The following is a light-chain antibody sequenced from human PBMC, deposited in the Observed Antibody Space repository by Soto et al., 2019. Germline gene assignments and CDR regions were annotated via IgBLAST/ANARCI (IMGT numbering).Light chain of an antibody. CDR1: TGEVTTGYY. J-gene: IGLJ2*01. CDR3: LLYSGGTWI. CDR2: STD. Sequence: QSVVTQEPSLTVSPGETVSLTCASNTGEVTTGYYPSWFQQKPGQSPRSLIYSTDNKHSWTPAGFSGSLLGGKAALTLSSVQPEDEAEYFCLLYSGGTWIFGGGTKLTVL. V-gene: IGLV7-43*01.